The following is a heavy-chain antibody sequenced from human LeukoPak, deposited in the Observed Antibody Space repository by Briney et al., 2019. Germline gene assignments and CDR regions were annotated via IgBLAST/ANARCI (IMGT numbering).Heavy chain of an antibody. D-gene: IGHD4-4*01. CDR2: IWHDGSKK. V-gene: IGHV3-33*01. CDR1: GFTFSDFA. Sequence: GGSLRLSCVGSGFTFSDFAIHWVRQPPGMGLEWLRVIWHDGSKKYYGDSVRGRFTVSRDNSKNTVYLQMNGLRVEATAIYYCVRGDYSTFSDYWGPGTRLIVSS. J-gene: IGHJ4*02. CDR3: VRGDYSTFSDY.